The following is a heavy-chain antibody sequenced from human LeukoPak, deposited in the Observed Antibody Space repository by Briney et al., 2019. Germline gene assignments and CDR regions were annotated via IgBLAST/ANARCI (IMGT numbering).Heavy chain of an antibody. V-gene: IGHV4-4*07. CDR2: IYTSGST. CDR3: ARGTGDYVWESSPGDY. J-gene: IGHJ4*02. CDR1: GGSISSYY. Sequence: PSETLSLTCTVSGGSISSYYWSWIRQPAGKGLEWIGRIYTSGSTNYNPSLKSRVTMSVDTSKNQFSLKLSSVTAADTAVYYCARGTGDYVWESSPGDYWGQGTLVTVSS. D-gene: IGHD3-16*01.